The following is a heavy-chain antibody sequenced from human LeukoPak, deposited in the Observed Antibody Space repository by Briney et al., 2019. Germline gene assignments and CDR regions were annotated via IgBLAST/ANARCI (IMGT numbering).Heavy chain of an antibody. V-gene: IGHV1-2*02. CDR3: ARVNPGIAAAGTSGRFDP. J-gene: IGHJ5*02. CDR2: INPNSGGT. D-gene: IGHD6-13*01. Sequence: ASVKVSCKASGYTFTCYYMHWVRQAPGQGLEWMGWINPNSGGTNYAQKFQGRVTMTRDTSISTAYMELSRLRSDDTAVYYCARVNPGIAAAGTSGRFDPWGQGTLVTVSS. CDR1: GYTFTCYY.